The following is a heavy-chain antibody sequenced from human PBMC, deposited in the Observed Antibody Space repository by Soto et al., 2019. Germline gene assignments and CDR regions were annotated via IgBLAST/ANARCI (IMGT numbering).Heavy chain of an antibody. CDR1: GFTFSSSP. V-gene: IGHV3-30-3*01. CDR2: ISYDGIIK. Sequence: QVQLVESGGGVVQPGRSLRLSCEASGFTFSSSPMHWVRQAPGKGLEWVAVISYDGIIKVYADSVQGRFTISRDIYKNTLYLQMNSLRTEDTAVYYCVRDKIRGPPDYCDDWGQGTLVTVSS. CDR3: VRDKIRGPPDYCDD. J-gene: IGHJ4*02.